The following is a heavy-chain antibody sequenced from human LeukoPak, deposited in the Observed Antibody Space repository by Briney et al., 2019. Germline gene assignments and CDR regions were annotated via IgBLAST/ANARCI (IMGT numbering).Heavy chain of an antibody. Sequence: VASVKVSCKVSGYTLTELSMHWVRQAPGQGLEWMGGIIPIFGTANYAQKFQGRVTITTDESTSTAYMELSSLRSEDTAVYYCARVALLGVVVVAASSPSNYYMDVWGKGTTVTVSS. CDR2: IIPIFGTA. CDR1: GYTLTELS. D-gene: IGHD2-15*01. CDR3: ARVALLGVVVVAASSPSNYYMDV. V-gene: IGHV1-69*05. J-gene: IGHJ6*03.